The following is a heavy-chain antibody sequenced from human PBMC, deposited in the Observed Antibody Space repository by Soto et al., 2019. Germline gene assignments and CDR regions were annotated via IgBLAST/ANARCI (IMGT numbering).Heavy chain of an antibody. CDR1: GFTFSSYS. CDR3: ARDLRRVPNIAYYYGMDV. V-gene: IGHV3-21*01. CDR2: ISSSSSYI. J-gene: IGHJ6*02. D-gene: IGHD3-3*01. Sequence: GGSLRLSCAASGFTFSSYSMNWVRQAPGKGLEWVSSISSSSSYIYYADSVKGRFTISRDNAKNSLYLQMNSLRAEDTAVYYCARDLRRVPNIAYYYGMDVWGQGTTVTVSS.